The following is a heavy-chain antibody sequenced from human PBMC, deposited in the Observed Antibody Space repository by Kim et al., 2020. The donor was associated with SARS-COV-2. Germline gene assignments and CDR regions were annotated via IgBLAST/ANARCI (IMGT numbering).Heavy chain of an antibody. D-gene: IGHD3-22*01. V-gene: IGHV4-34*01. J-gene: IGHJ6*02. Sequence: SRVTISVDTSKNQFSLKLSSVTAADTAVYYCARGTYYYDSSGYYHYGMDVWGQGTTVTVSS. CDR3: ARGTYYYDSSGYYHYGMDV.